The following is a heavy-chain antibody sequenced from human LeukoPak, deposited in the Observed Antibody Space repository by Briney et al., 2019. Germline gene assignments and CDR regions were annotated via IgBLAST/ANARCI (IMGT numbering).Heavy chain of an antibody. J-gene: IGHJ3*02. CDR2: VNLQGST. D-gene: IGHD3-22*01. CDR3: ARMGYYDSSGYFHDAFDI. V-gene: IGHV4-4*02. CDR1: GGSISNTNW. Sequence: KASETLSLTCGVSGGSISNTNWWTWVRQPPGKGLEWIGEVNLQGSTNYNPSLKSRVAISVDKSENHIFLKLTSVTAADTAVYYCARMGYYDSSGYFHDAFDIWGQGTMVTVSS.